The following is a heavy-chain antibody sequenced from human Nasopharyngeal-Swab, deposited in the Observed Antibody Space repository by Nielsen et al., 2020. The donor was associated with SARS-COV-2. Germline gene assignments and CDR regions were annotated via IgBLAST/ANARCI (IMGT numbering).Heavy chain of an antibody. Sequence: VGCGLLFYDFAMPWVRQAPGKGLEWVSGISWNSGSIGYADSVKGRFTISRDNAKNSLYLQMNSLRAEDTALYYCAKDTSSYISGWFDPWGQGTLVTVSS. J-gene: IGHJ5*02. D-gene: IGHD6-13*01. CDR2: ISWNSGSI. CDR1: GLLFYDFA. CDR3: AKDTSSYISGWFDP. V-gene: IGHV3-9*01.